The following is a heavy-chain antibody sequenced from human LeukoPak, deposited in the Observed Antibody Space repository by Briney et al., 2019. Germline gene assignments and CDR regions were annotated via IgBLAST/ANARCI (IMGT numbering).Heavy chain of an antibody. CDR3: ANPRYDSSGYYYVD. CDR2: INGGSGNT. Sequence: ASVKVSCKASGYTFTDYTMHWLRQAPGQRLDWMGWINGGSGNTKYSPEFQGRVTITRDTSASTAYMELSSLRSEDTAVYCCANPRYDSSGYYYVDWGQGTLVTVSS. CDR1: GYTFTDYT. V-gene: IGHV1-3*01. J-gene: IGHJ4*02. D-gene: IGHD3-22*01.